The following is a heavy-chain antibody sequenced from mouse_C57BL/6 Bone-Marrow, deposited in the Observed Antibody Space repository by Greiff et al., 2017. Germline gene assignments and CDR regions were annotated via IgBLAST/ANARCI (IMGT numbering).Heavy chain of an antibody. CDR3: AREGDYYGSSYRGDYFDY. CDR1: GYTFTDYY. D-gene: IGHD1-1*01. Sequence: QVQLKQSGAELVKPGASVKISCKASGYTFTDYYINWVKQRPGQGLEWIGKIGPGSGSTYYNEKFKGKATLTADKSSSTAYMQLSSLTSEDSAVYFCAREGDYYGSSYRGDYFDYWGQGTTLTVSS. CDR2: IGPGSGST. J-gene: IGHJ2*01. V-gene: IGHV1-77*01.